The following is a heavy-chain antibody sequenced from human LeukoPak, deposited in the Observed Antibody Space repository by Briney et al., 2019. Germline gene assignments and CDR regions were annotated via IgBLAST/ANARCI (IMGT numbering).Heavy chain of an antibody. Sequence: PGRSLRLSCAASGFTFSSYEMNWVRQAPGKGLEWVSYISSSGSTIYYADSVKGRFTISRDNAKNSLYLQMNSLRAEDTAVYYCARSYYYDSSGYSNWFDPWGQGTLVTVSS. CDR3: ARSYYYDSSGYSNWFDP. CDR2: ISSSGSTI. CDR1: GFTFSSYE. D-gene: IGHD3-22*01. J-gene: IGHJ5*02. V-gene: IGHV3-48*03.